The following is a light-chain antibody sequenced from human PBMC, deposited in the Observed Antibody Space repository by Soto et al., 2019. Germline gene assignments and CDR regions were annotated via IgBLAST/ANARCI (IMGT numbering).Light chain of an antibody. CDR1: QSVSSN. CDR3: QQYNNWPPWT. V-gene: IGKV3-15*01. J-gene: IGKJ1*01. CDR2: GAS. Sequence: EIVMTQSPATLSVSPGERATLSCRASQSVSSNLAWYQQKPGQPPRLLIYGASTRATGIPARFSGSGSGTEFTLTIGSLQSEDFAVYYCQQYNNWPPWTFGQGTKVEIK.